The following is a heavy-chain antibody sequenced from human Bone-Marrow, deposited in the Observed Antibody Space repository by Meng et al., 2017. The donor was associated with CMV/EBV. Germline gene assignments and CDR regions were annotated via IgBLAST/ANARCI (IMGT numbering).Heavy chain of an antibody. CDR2: ISYSGST. CDR3: ARDRGDMTTVLF. CDR1: GGSVTSGSYY. V-gene: IGHV4-61*01. J-gene: IGHJ1*01. D-gene: IGHD4-17*01. Sequence: SETLSLTCTVSGGSVTSGSYYWSWIRQTPGKRLEWIGYISYSGSTNYNPSLKSRVTISVDTSKNQFSLKLSSVTAADTAVYYCARDRGDMTTVLFRGQGTLVTFSS.